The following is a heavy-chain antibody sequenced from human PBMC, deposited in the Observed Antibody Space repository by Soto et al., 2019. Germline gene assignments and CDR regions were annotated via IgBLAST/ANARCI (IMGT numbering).Heavy chain of an antibody. CDR3: ARGAETGYSGVDY. J-gene: IGHJ4*02. Sequence: EVHLVESGGGLVQPGGSLRLSCAASGFTFSSYSMNWVRQAPGKGLEWVSYISSSGTTMYYADSVKGRFTISRDSAKNSLSLQMNSLRAEDTAVYYCARGAETGYSGVDYWGQGTLVTVSS. CDR2: ISSSGTTM. D-gene: IGHD6-25*01. V-gene: IGHV3-48*01. CDR1: GFTFSSYS.